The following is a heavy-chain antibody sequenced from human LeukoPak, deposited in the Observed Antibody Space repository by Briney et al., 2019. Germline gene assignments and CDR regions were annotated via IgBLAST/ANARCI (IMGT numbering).Heavy chain of an antibody. CDR1: GFTFSSYA. D-gene: IGHD6-13*01. Sequence: PGGSLRLSCAASGFTFSSYAMSWVRQAPGKGLEWVSAISGSGGSTCYADSVEGRFTISRDNSKNTLYLQMNSLRAEDTAVYYCAKGYSSWYTSRSDYWGQGTLVTVSS. CDR2: ISGSGGST. V-gene: IGHV3-23*01. J-gene: IGHJ4*02. CDR3: AKGYSSWYTSRSDY.